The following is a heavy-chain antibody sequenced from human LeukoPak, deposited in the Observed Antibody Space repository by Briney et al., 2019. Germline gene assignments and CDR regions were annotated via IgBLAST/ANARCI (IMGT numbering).Heavy chain of an antibody. CDR2: IKQDGSEK. CDR1: GFTFSSYW. D-gene: IGHD1-26*01. J-gene: IGHJ4*02. V-gene: IGHV3-7*01. CDR3: AKDREEGGSYFEDYYFDY. Sequence: PGGSLRLSCAASGFTFSSYWMSWVRQAPGKGLEWVANIKQDGSEKYYVDSVKGRFTISRDNAKNSLYLQMNSLRAEDTAVYYCAKDREEGGSYFEDYYFDYWGQGTLVTVSS.